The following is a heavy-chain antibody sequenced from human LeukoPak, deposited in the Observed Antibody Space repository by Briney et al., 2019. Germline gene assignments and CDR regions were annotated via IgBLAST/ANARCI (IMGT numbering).Heavy chain of an antibody. V-gene: IGHV3-23*01. CDR1: GFAFSSLA. CDR2: IRSNGDTT. D-gene: IGHD1-1*01. CDR3: AKGQELDDGVFDS. J-gene: IGHJ4*02. Sequence: GGSLRLSCTASGFAFSSLAMTWVRQAPGKGLEWVSTIRSNGDTTYNADSVKGRFTISRDNSKNTLYLELNSLRVEDTATFYCAKGQELDDGVFDSWGQGTMVTVSS.